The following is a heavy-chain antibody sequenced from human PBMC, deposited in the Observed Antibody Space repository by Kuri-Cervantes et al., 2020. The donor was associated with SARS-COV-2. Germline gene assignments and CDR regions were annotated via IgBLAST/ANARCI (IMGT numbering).Heavy chain of an antibody. V-gene: IGHV4-39*07. J-gene: IGHJ4*02. CDR2: IYYSGSA. D-gene: IGHD2-2*01. CDR1: GGSISSSSYY. Sequence: GSLRLSCTVSGGSISSSSYYWGWIRQPPGKGLEWTGSIYYSGSANYNPSLKSRVTISVDTSKNQFSLKLSSVTAADTAVYYCARGSVVPAANDYWGQGTLVTVSS. CDR3: ARGSVVPAANDY.